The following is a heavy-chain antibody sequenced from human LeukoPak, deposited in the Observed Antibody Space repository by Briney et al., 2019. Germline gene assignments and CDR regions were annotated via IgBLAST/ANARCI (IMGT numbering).Heavy chain of an antibody. CDR3: ARAGNWFDP. Sequence: SQTLSLTCAVSGGSISSGGYSWSWIRQPPGKSLEWIGYIYHSGSTYYNPSLKSRVTISVDRSKNQFSLKLSSVTAADTAVYYCARAGNWFDPWGQGTLVTVSS. CDR1: GGSISSGGYS. J-gene: IGHJ5*02. CDR2: IYHSGST. V-gene: IGHV4-30-2*01.